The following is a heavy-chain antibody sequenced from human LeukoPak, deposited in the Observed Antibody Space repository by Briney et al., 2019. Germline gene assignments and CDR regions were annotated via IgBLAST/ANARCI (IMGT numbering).Heavy chain of an antibody. V-gene: IGHV4-34*01. Sequence: PSETLSLTCAVYGGSFSGYYWSWIRQPPGKGLEWIGEINHSGSTNYNPSLKSRVTISVDTSKNQFSLKLSSVTAADTAVYYCARHSRQLKYYFDYWGQGTLVTVSS. CDR3: ARHSRQLKYYFDY. J-gene: IGHJ4*02. D-gene: IGHD6-6*01. CDR2: INHSGST. CDR1: GGSFSGYY.